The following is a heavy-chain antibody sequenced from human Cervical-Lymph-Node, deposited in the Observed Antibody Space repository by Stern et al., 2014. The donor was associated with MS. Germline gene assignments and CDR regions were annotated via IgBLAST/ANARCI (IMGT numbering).Heavy chain of an antibody. Sequence: QVQLGQSGAEVKKPGASVKVTCKTSENTFTGYYIHWVRQAPGQGLEWMGWINPNSGATNYAQRFQDRVSLTSDTSNSLAYMELDRMTSGDTAVYYCARLSLGSGIDYWGQGSLVTVSS. V-gene: IGHV1-2*02. CDR1: ENTFTGYY. CDR2: INPNSGAT. CDR3: ARLSLGSGIDY. D-gene: IGHD1-26*01. J-gene: IGHJ4*02.